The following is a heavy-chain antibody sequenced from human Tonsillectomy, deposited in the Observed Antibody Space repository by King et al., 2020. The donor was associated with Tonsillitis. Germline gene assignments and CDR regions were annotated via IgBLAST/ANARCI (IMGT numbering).Heavy chain of an antibody. V-gene: IGHV3-9*01. D-gene: IGHD6-13*01. CDR1: GVTFDNYA. CDR3: AKDGGSNWYYYYSYMDV. J-gene: IGHJ6*03. CDR2: ISWNSGSI. Sequence: VQLVESGGGLVQPGRSLRLSCAVSGVTFDNYAMHWVRQAPGKGLGWVSGISWNSGSIAYADSVRGRFSISRDNAKNSLYLQMNSLRTEDTALYYCAKDGGSNWYYYYSYMDVWGKGTTVTVSS.